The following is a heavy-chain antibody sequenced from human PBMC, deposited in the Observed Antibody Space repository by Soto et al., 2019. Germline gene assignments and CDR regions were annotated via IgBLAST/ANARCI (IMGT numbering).Heavy chain of an antibody. J-gene: IGHJ6*02. V-gene: IGHV1-69*12. CDR2: IIPVFATT. D-gene: IGHD1-26*01. CDR3: ARGRIAGAATDFYYYGMDV. Sequence: QVQLVQSGAEVKKPGSSVKVSCKASGGTFSIYVISWVRQAPGQGLEWMGGIIPVFATTNYAQKFQGRVTITADESTRKGYMELNSLRSEDTAVYYCARGRIAGAATDFYYYGMDVWGQGTSVTVSS. CDR1: GGTFSIYV.